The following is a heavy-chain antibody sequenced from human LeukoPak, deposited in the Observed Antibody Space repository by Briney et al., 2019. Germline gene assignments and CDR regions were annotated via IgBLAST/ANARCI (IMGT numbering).Heavy chain of an antibody. Sequence: GGSLRLSCAASGFTFSSYWMSWVRQAPGKGLEWVANIKQDGSEKYYVDSVKGRFTISRDNAKNSLYLQMNSLRAEDTAVYYCARSGDIVVVPAATREYYFDYWGQGTLVTVSS. V-gene: IGHV3-7*01. CDR2: IKQDGSEK. J-gene: IGHJ4*02. CDR1: GFTFSSYW. D-gene: IGHD2-2*01. CDR3: ARSGDIVVVPAATREYYFDY.